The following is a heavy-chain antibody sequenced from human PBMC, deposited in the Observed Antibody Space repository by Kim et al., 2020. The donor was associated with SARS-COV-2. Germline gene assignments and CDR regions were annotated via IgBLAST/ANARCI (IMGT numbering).Heavy chain of an antibody. CDR1: GGSISSYY. CDR2: IYYSGST. D-gene: IGHD6-19*01. V-gene: IGHV4-59*13. J-gene: IGHJ3*02. Sequence: SETLSLTCTVSGGSISSYYWSWIRQPPGKGLEWIGDIYYSGSTNYNPSLKSRVTISVDTSKNQFSLKLSSVTAADTAVYYCARALYIAVAGTSAFGIWGQGTMVTVSS. CDR3: ARALYIAVAGTSAFGI.